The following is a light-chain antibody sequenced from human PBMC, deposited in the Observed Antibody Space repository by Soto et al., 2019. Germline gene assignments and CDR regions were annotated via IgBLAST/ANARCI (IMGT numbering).Light chain of an antibody. V-gene: IGKV3-15*01. J-gene: IGKJ2*01. CDR1: ESVRSN. CDR2: GAS. CDR3: QQYNRWPQT. Sequence: EIVLTQSPATLYVSPGERVTLSCRASESVRSNLAWFQQKPGQAPRLLIYGASTRATGVSARFSGSGSGTEFTLTILSLRSEDFAVYYCQQYNRWPQTFGQGTKLEIK.